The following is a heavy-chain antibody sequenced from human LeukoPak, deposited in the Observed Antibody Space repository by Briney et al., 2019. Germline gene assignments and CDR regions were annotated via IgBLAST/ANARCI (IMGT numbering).Heavy chain of an antibody. CDR1: GGSISSYY. CDR2: IYTSGST. CDR3: ARLDPGYFDY. V-gene: IGHV4-4*09. D-gene: IGHD1-1*01. J-gene: IGHJ4*02. Sequence: SETLSLTCTVSGGSISSYYWSWLRQPPGKGLEWIGYIYTSGSTNYNPSLKSRVTISVDTSKNQFSLKLSSVTAADTAVYYCARLDPGYFDYWGQGTLVTVSS.